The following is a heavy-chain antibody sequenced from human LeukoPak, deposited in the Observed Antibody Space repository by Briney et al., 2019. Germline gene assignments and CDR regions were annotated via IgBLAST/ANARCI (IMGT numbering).Heavy chain of an antibody. CDR3: AKGEGSGTYTPFDY. V-gene: IGHV3-23*01. D-gene: IGHD3-10*01. Sequence: PGGSLRLSCAASGFTFSSYAMSWVRQAPGMGLEWVSAISGGGGSTYYADSVKGRFTISRDNSKNTLYLLMNSLRAEDTAIYYCAKGEGSGTYTPFDYWGQGTLVTVSS. CDR2: ISGGGGST. J-gene: IGHJ4*02. CDR1: GFTFSSYA.